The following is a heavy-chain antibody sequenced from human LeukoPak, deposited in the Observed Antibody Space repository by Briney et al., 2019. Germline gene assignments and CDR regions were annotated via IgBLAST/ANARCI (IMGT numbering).Heavy chain of an antibody. CDR2: INHSGST. CDR3: ARGSPRGYGSGSYVRSWFDT. V-gene: IGHV4-34*01. Sequence: SETLSLTCAVYGGSFSGYYLSWIRQPPGKGLEWIGEINHSGSTNYNPSLKSRITISVATSKSQFFLKLSSVNAAYLAMYYFARGSPRGYGSGSYVRSWFDTWGQGTLVTVSS. D-gene: IGHD3-10*01. J-gene: IGHJ5*02. CDR1: GGSFSGYY.